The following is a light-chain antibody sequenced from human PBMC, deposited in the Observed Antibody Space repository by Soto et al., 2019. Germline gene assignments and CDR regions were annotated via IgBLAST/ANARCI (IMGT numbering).Light chain of an antibody. Sequence: DIQMTQSPSSLSASVGDRVTITCQASQDISNYLNWYQQKPGKAPKRLIYAASSLQTGVPSRFSGSGSGTEFTLTISSLQPEDFATYFCLQHKTYPQTFGQGTKVDI. J-gene: IGKJ1*01. CDR1: QDISNY. V-gene: IGKV1-17*01. CDR2: AAS. CDR3: LQHKTYPQT.